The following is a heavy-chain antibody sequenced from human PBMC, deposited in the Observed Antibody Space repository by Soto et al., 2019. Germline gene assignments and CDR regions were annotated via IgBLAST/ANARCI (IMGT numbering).Heavy chain of an antibody. J-gene: IGHJ4*02. CDR2: INPNSGGT. D-gene: IGHD2-8*01. V-gene: IGHV1-2*04. CDR1: GYTFTGYY. Sequence: QVQLVQSGAEVKKPGASVKVSCKASGYTFTGYYMHWVRQAPGQGLEWMGWINPNSGGTNYAQKFQGWVTMTRDTSISTDYMELSRLRSDDTAVYYCARAYCTNGVCYTYYWGQGTLVTVSS. CDR3: ARAYCTNGVCYTYY.